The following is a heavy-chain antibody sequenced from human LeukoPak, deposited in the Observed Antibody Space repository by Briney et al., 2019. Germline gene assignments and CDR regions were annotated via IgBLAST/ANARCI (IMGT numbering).Heavy chain of an antibody. Sequence: PGGSLRLSCAASGFTFSSYAMHWVRQAPGKGLEWVAVISYDESNKYYADSVKGRFTISRDNSKNTLYLQMNSLRAEDTAVYYCARGRYYYDSSGSIRGPPEGPWGQGTLVTVSS. CDR1: GFTFSSYA. D-gene: IGHD3-22*01. CDR3: ARGRYYYDSSGSIRGPPEGP. J-gene: IGHJ5*02. CDR2: ISYDESNK. V-gene: IGHV3-30-3*01.